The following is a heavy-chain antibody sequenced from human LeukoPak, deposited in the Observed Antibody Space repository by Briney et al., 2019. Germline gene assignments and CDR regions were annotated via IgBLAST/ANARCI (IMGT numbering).Heavy chain of an antibody. J-gene: IGHJ4*02. CDR1: GFTFSSYS. D-gene: IGHD6-19*01. CDR3: ARVLRGVRSGWYVWDY. V-gene: IGHV3-21*01. CDR2: ISSSSSYI. Sequence: PGGSLRLSCAASGFTFSSYSMNWVRRAPGKGLGWVSSISSSSSYIYYADSVKGRFTISRDNAKNSLYLQMNSLRAEDTAVYYCARVLRGVRSGWYVWDYWGQGTLVTVSS.